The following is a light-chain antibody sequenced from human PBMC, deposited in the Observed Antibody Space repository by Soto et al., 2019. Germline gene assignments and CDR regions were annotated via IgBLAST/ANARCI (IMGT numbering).Light chain of an antibody. CDR2: GAS. Sequence: EIVMTQSPATLSVSPGERATLSCRASQSVSGNLAWYQQKPGQAPRLLIYGASTRATGIPARFSGSGSGTEFTLTISSLQSEDFAVYYCQQYNNCPSFGQGTKVEIK. V-gene: IGKV3-15*01. J-gene: IGKJ1*01. CDR3: QQYNNCPS. CDR1: QSVSGN.